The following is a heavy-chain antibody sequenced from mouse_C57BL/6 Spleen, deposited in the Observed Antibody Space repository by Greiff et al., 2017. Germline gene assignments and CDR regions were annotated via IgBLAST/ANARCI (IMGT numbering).Heavy chain of an antibody. Sequence: VQLVESGPGLVQPSQSLSITCTVSGFSLTSYGVHWVRQSPGKGLEWLGVIWGGGSTDYNAAFISRLSISKDNSKSQVFFKMNSLQADDTAIYYCARNWDDWFAYWGQGTLVTVSA. V-gene: IGHV2-2*01. CDR2: IWGGGST. CDR3: ARNWDDWFAY. D-gene: IGHD4-1*01. CDR1: GFSLTSYG. J-gene: IGHJ3*01.